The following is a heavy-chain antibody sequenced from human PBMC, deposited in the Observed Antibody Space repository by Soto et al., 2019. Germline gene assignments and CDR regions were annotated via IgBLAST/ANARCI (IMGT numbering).Heavy chain of an antibody. CDR3: ARVHEPTVTRSYYYGMDV. CDR1: GGSISSGDYY. V-gene: IGHV4-30-4*01. D-gene: IGHD4-4*01. CDR2: IYYSGST. J-gene: IGHJ6*02. Sequence: QVQLQESGPGLVKPSQTLSLTCTVSGGSISSGDYYWSWIRQPPGKGLEWIGYIYYSGSTYYNPSINSRVTMSVETSKNQFSLKLSSVTAADTAVYYCARVHEPTVTRSYYYGMDVWGQGTTVTVSS.